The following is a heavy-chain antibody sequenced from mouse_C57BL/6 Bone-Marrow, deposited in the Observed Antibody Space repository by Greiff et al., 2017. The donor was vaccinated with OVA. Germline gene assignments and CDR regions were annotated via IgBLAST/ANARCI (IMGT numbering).Heavy chain of an antibody. V-gene: IGHV1-64*01. CDR2: IHPNSGGT. CDR3: ARRGCYYGSSYEFAY. D-gene: IGHD1-1*01. CDR1: GYTFPSYW. J-gene: IGHJ3*01. Sequence: QVQLQQPGAGLVKPGASVRLSCKASGYTFPSYWMHWVKQRPGQGLEWIGMIHPNSGGTNYNKKFKGKATLTVDKSSSTAYMQLSSLSSEDSAVYYCARRGCYYGSSYEFAYWGQGTLVTVSA.